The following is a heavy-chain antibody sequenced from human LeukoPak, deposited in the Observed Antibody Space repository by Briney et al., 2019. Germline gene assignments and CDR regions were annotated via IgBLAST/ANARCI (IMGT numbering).Heavy chain of an antibody. CDR3: ATMVRGDYMDV. Sequence: SETLSLTCTVSGGSISSYYWSWIRQPPGKGLEWIGYTYYSGSTNYNPSLKSRVTISVDTSKNQFSLKLSSVTAADTAVYYCATMVRGDYMDVWGKGTTVTISS. V-gene: IGHV4-59*01. J-gene: IGHJ6*03. CDR2: TYYSGST. D-gene: IGHD3-10*01. CDR1: GGSISSYY.